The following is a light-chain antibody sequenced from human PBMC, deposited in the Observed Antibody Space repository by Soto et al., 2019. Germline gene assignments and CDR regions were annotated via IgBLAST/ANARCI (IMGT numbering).Light chain of an antibody. J-gene: IGKJ1*01. V-gene: IGKV3-15*01. Sequence: DIVRTQSPATLSVSPGERAALSCRASQSVSSNLAWYQQKPGQAPRLLIYGASTRATGIPARFSGSGSGTDFTLTISSLQSEDFAVYYCQQYNNWPPWTFGQGTKVDIK. CDR1: QSVSSN. CDR2: GAS. CDR3: QQYNNWPPWT.